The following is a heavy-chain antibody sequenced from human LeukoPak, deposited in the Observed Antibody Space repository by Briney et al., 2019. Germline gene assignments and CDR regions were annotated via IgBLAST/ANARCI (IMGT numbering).Heavy chain of an antibody. Sequence: GGSLRLSCAASGFTFGSYWMSWVRQAPGKGLEWVANIKQDGSEKYYVDSVKGRFTISRDNAKNSLYLQMNSLRAEDTAVYYCARRNGNRIFAVVIDYGMDVWGQGPRSPSP. J-gene: IGHJ6*02. CDR1: GFTFGSYW. V-gene: IGHV3-7*01. CDR2: IKQDGSEK. CDR3: ARRNGNRIFAVVIDYGMDV. D-gene: IGHD3-3*02.